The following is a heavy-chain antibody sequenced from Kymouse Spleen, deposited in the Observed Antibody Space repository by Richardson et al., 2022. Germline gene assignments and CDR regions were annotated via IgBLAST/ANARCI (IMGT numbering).Heavy chain of an antibody. CDR1: GGSISSSSYY. J-gene: IGHJ6*02. CDR2: IYYSGST. CDR3: ASDYGDPYYYYYGMDV. D-gene: IGHD4-17*01. V-gene: IGHV4-39*01. Sequence: QLQLQESGPGLVKPSETLSLTCTVSGGSISSSSYYWGWIRQPPGKGLEWIGSIYYSGSTYYNPSLKSRVTISVDTSKNQFSLKLSSVTAADTAVYYCASDYGDPYYYYYGMDVWGQGTTVTVSS.